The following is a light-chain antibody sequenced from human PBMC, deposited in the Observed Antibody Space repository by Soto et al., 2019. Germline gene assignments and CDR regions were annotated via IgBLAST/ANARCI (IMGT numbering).Light chain of an antibody. V-gene: IGKV3-20*01. CDR1: QSVSSSY. Sequence: EIVLTQSPGTLSLSPGERATLSCRASQSVSSSYLAWYQQKPGQAPRLLIYGASSRATGIPDRFSGSRSGTAFTLTIRRLEPEDFAVYYCQQYGSSPATFGQGTKVEIK. CDR2: GAS. J-gene: IGKJ1*01. CDR3: QQYGSSPAT.